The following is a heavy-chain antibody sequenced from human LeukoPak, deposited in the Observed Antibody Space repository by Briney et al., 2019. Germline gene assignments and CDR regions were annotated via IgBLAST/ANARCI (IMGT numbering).Heavy chain of an antibody. V-gene: IGHV3-23*01. CDR1: GFTFSSYA. CDR3: GAIWFGELRFDAFDI. Sequence: PGGSLRLSCAASGFTFSSYAMSWVRQAPGKGLEWASAISGSGGSTYYADSVKGRFTISGDNSKNTLYLQMNSLRAEDTAVYYCGAIWFGELRFDAFDIWGQGTMVTVSS. CDR2: ISGSGGST. D-gene: IGHD3-10*01. J-gene: IGHJ3*02.